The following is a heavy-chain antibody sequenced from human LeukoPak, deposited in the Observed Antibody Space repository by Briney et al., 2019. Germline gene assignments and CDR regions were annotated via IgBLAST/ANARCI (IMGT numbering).Heavy chain of an antibody. CDR2: ISGSGGST. J-gene: IGHJ3*02. V-gene: IGHV3-23*01. Sequence: GGSLRLSCAASGFTFSSYAMNWVRQARGKGLEEVSAISGSGGSTYFADSVKGRFTISRDNSKNTLYLQMNRLGADDTAVYYCAKDRYYYGSGSYYSMDAFDIWGQGTMVTVSS. CDR3: AKDRYYYGSGSYYSMDAFDI. CDR1: GFTFSSYA. D-gene: IGHD3-10*01.